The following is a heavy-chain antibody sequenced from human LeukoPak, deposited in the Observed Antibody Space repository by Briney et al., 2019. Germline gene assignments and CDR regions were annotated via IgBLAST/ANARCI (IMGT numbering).Heavy chain of an antibody. CDR3: ARVGKGSGSYPPFVYYYYMDV. Sequence: GGSLRLSCAASGFTFSSYAMHWVRQAPGKGLEYVSAISSNGGSTYYANSVKGRFTISRDNSKNTLYLQMGSLRAEDMAVYYCARVGKGSGSYPPFVYYYYMDVWGKGTTVTVSS. CDR1: GFTFSSYA. CDR2: ISSNGGST. D-gene: IGHD3-10*01. V-gene: IGHV3-64*01. J-gene: IGHJ6*03.